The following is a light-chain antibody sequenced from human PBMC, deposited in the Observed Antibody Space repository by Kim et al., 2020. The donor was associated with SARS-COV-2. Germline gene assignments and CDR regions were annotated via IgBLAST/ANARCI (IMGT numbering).Light chain of an antibody. J-gene: IGLJ3*02. Sequence: SSELTQDPAVSVSLGETVRITCQGDSVRNYFVSWYQQKPGQAPLLVMYGTNIRSSGIPDRFSGSRLGDTASLTIAGTQPEDEADYYCNSRDSSGNLGVFGGGTQLTVL. CDR3: NSRDSSGNLGV. CDR2: GTN. V-gene: IGLV3-19*01. CDR1: SVRNYF.